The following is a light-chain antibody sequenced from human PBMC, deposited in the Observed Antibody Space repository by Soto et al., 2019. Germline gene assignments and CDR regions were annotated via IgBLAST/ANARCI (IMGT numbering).Light chain of an antibody. CDR2: AAS. CDR3: QQLNSYPLT. CDR1: QDISHF. J-gene: IGKJ5*01. V-gene: IGKV1-9*01. Sequence: IQLTQSPSSLSASIGDRVTITCRASQDISHFLAWYQQKPGKAPKLLIYAASTLQSGVPSRFSGSGSVTDFALTISSLQDDDFETYFCQQLNSYPLTFGQGTRLEIK.